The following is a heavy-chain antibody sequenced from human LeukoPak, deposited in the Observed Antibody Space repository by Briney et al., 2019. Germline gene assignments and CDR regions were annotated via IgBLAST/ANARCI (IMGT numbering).Heavy chain of an antibody. CDR1: GFTFSSYS. CDR3: ARVYDSSGYFEYYGMDV. J-gene: IGHJ6*02. CDR2: VSSSSSYI. Sequence: GGSLRLSCAASGFTFSSYSMNWVRGAPGTGLEWVSSVSSSSSYIYYADSVKGRFTISRDNAKNSLYLQMSSLRAEDTAVYYCARVYDSSGYFEYYGMDVWGQGTTVTVSS. V-gene: IGHV3-21*01. D-gene: IGHD3-22*01.